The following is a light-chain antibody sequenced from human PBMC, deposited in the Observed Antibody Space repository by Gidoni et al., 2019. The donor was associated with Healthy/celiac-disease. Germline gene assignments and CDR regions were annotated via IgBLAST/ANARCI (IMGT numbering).Light chain of an antibody. CDR2: EPS. CDR3: QQRSNSFT. CDR1: QSVSSY. Sequence: EIVLTQSPATLSLSPGERATLSCRASQSVSSYLAWYQQKPGQAPRLLIYEPSNRATGIPARFSGSGSGTDFTLTISSLEPEDFAVYYCQQRSNSFTFGPGTKVDIK. J-gene: IGKJ3*01. V-gene: IGKV3-11*01.